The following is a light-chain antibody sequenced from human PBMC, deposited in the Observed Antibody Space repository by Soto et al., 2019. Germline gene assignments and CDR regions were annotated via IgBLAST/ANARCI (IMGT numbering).Light chain of an antibody. CDR2: AAS. J-gene: IGKJ1*01. CDR1: QRISTY. V-gene: IGKV1-39*01. CDR3: QQTYSTPPWT. Sequence: DIQMTQSPSSLSASVGDRVTITCRTSQRISTYLNWYQQKQGKAPKLLIYAASRLQGEVPSRFSGSGSGTDFTLTLSSLQPEDFATYYCQQTYSTPPWTFGQGTRVEVK.